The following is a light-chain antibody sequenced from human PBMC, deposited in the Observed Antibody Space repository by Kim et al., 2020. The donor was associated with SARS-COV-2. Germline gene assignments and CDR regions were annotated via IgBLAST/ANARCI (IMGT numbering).Light chain of an antibody. J-gene: IGLJ3*02. V-gene: IGLV3-21*01. Sequence: SYELTQPPSVSVAPGKTARITCGGNNIGSKSVHWYQQKPGQAPVLVIYYDSDRPSGIPERFSGSNSGNTATLTISRVEAGDEADYYCQVRPPLVFGGGTQLTVL. CDR3: QVRPPLV. CDR1: NIGSKS. CDR2: YDS.